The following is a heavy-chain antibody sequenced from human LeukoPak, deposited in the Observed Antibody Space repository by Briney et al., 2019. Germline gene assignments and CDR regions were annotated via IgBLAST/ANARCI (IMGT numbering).Heavy chain of an antibody. D-gene: IGHD2-2*01. Sequence: GESLKISCKGSGYSFSSYWIGWLRQLPGKGLEWMGIIYPEDSDTRYSPSFQDQVTISADKSISTAYLQWTSLKASDTAMYYCARHLSDITSSPNYWGPGTLVTVSS. CDR1: GYSFSSYW. V-gene: IGHV5-51*01. CDR3: ARHLSDITSSPNY. J-gene: IGHJ1*01. CDR2: IYPEDSDT.